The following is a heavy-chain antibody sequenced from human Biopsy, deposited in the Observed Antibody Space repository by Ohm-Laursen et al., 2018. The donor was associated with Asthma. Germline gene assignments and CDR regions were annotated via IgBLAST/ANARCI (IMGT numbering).Heavy chain of an antibody. CDR2: IYPEDSNT. CDR3: AKTGVADDPMIASPDFFFDS. D-gene: IGHD2-21*01. V-gene: IGHV5-51*01. J-gene: IGHJ4*02. CDR1: GSKFTKYW. Sequence: GESLKISCKGFGSKFTKYWIGWVRQLPGKGLDWMGIIYPEDSNTKYSPSFQGQVTFSADRSINTAYLQWSSLKASDTAMDFCAKTGVADDPMIASPDFFFDSWGQGTLVTVSS.